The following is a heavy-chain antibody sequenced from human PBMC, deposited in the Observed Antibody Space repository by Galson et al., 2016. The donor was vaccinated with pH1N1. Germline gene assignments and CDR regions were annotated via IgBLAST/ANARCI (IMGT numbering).Heavy chain of an antibody. V-gene: IGHV4-61*10. J-gene: IGHJ4*02. CDR3: ARGRDWNPFFAY. CDR1: GGSTSSDSDY. Sequence: SETLSLTCTVSGGSTSSDSDYWTWIRQPAGKGLEWLGYVYYTGKPKYYPSLESRVTISIDTSKNQFSLTLNSVTAADTAVYYCARGRDWNPFFAYWVQGTLATVSS. CDR2: VYYTGKP. D-gene: IGHD1-1*01.